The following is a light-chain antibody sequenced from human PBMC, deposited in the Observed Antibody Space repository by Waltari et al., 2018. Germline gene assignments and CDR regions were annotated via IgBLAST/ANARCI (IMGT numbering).Light chain of an antibody. Sequence: QSVLTQPPSVSGAPGPRVTIPCSGSGSTIGAGYDVPWYRQLPGKAPTLLIYGVNTRPPGVSDRFSGSQFDTSASLAIAGLQADDEADYYCQSYDTTLSVVFGGGTKLTVL. CDR1: GSTIGAGYD. J-gene: IGLJ2*01. CDR2: GVN. V-gene: IGLV1-40*01. CDR3: QSYDTTLSVV.